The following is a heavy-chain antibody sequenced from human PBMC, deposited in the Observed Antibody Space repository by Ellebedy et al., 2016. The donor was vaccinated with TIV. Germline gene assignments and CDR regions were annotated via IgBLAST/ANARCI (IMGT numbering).Heavy chain of an antibody. D-gene: IGHD6-13*01. J-gene: IGHJ2*01. Sequence: KVSCKGSGYSFSDYWIGWVRQKPGKGLEWMGMIYPGNSDSRYRPTFRGQVTISADESTSTAYLQWSSLSASDTAIYFCARAPASGYWYFDLWGRGTLVTVSS. CDR1: GYSFSDYW. CDR2: IYPGNSDS. V-gene: IGHV5-51*01. CDR3: ARAPASGYWYFDL.